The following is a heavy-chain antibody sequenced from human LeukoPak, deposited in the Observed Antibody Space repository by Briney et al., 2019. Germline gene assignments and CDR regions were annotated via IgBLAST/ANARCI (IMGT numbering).Heavy chain of an antibody. J-gene: IGHJ4*02. CDR3: ASLDFWNGYYPDAFDY. CDR1: GYTFTGYY. CDR2: INPNSGGT. D-gene: IGHD3-3*01. Sequence: GASVKVSCKASGYTFTGYYTHWVRQAPGQGLEWMGWINPNSGGTNYAQKFQGRVTMTRDTSISTAYMELSRLRSDDTAVYYCASLDFWNGYYPDAFDYWGQGTLVTVSS. V-gene: IGHV1-2*02.